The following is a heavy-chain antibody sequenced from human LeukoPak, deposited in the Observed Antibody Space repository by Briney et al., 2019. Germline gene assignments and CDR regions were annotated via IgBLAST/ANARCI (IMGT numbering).Heavy chain of an antibody. CDR2: IYTSGST. V-gene: IGHV4-4*09. Sequence: SETLSLTCTVSGGSISSYFWSWIRQPPEKGLEWIGYIYTSGSTNYNPSLKSRVTISVDTSKNQVSLKLSSVTAAYTAVYYCARHGKELSYYYVYMDVWGKGTTVTVSS. CDR1: GGSISSYF. J-gene: IGHJ6*03. D-gene: IGHD1-7*01. CDR3: ARHGKELSYYYVYMDV.